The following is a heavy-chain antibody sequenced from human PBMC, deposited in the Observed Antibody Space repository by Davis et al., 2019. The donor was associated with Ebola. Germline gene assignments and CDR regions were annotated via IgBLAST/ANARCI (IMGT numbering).Heavy chain of an antibody. D-gene: IGHD6-13*01. CDR3: ARVGAIAAAGAYYYYYGMDV. Sequence: MPSETLSLTCTVSGGSISSYYWSWIRQPPGKGLEWIGYIYYSGSTNYNPSLKSRVTISVDTSKNQFSLKLSSVTAADTAVYYCARVGAIAAAGAYYYYYGMDVWGQGTTVTVSS. CDR1: GGSISSYY. V-gene: IGHV4-59*12. J-gene: IGHJ6*02. CDR2: IYYSGST.